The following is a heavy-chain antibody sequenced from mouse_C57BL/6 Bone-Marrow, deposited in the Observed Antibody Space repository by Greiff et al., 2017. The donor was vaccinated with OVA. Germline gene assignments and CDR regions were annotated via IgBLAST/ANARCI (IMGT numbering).Heavy chain of an antibody. Sequence: QVQLKQPGAELVKPRASVKLSCKASGYTFTSYWMHWVKQRPGQGLEWIGMIHPNSGSTNYNEKFKSKATLTVDKSSSTAYMQLSSLTSEDSAVYYCARRAYGSSPYWYFDVWGTGTTVTVSS. CDR3: ARRAYGSSPYWYFDV. J-gene: IGHJ1*03. D-gene: IGHD1-1*01. CDR1: GYTFTSYW. CDR2: IHPNSGST. V-gene: IGHV1-64*01.